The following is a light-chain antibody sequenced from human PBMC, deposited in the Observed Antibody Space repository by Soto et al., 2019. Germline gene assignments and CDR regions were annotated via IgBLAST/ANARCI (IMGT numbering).Light chain of an antibody. V-gene: IGKV1-5*01. CDR1: QSISSW. Sequence: DIQMTQSPSTLSASVGDRVTITCRASQSISSWLAWYQQKPGKAPQLLIYDASSLASGVPSRFSGSGSGTEFTLTISSLQPDDFATYYCQQYNSYSYTFGQGTKLEIK. J-gene: IGKJ2*01. CDR2: DAS. CDR3: QQYNSYSYT.